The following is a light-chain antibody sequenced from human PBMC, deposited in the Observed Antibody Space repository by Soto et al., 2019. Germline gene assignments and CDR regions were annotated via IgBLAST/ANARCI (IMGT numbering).Light chain of an antibody. V-gene: IGLV2-18*02. J-gene: IGLJ1*01. Sequence: QCVLTQPPSVSGAPGQSVAISCTGTSSDVGSYSRVSWYQQPPGTTPKLMIYDVSNRPSGVPDRFSGSKSGNTASLTISGLQAEDEDDYYCSSYTSSSTYVFGTGTKVTVL. CDR1: SSDVGSYSR. CDR3: SSYTSSSTYV. CDR2: DVS.